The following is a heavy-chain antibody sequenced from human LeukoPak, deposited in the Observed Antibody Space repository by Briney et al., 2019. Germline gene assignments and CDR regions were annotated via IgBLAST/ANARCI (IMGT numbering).Heavy chain of an antibody. V-gene: IGHV3-7*01. CDR2: IKQDGSEK. Sequence: AGGSLRLSCAASGFTFSSYWMSWVRQAPGKGLEWVANIKQDGSEKYYVDSVKGRFTISRDNAKNTLYLQMNSLRAEDTAVYYCTRDAALSFDLWGQGTLVTVPS. J-gene: IGHJ1*01. CDR1: GFTFSSYW. CDR3: TRDAALSFDL. D-gene: IGHD3-9*01.